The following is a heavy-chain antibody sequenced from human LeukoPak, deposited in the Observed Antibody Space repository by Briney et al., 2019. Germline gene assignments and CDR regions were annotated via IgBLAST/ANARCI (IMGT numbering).Heavy chain of an antibody. D-gene: IGHD6-19*01. Sequence: PSETLSVTCTVSGGSISSYYWSWIRQPPGKGLEWIGYIYYSGSTNYNPSLKSRVTISVDTSKNQFSLKLSSVTAADTAVYYCARASSGLAPRNYYYYYGMDVWGQGTTVTVSS. CDR2: IYYSGST. CDR3: ARASSGLAPRNYYYYYGMDV. CDR1: GGSISSYY. V-gene: IGHV4-59*01. J-gene: IGHJ6*02.